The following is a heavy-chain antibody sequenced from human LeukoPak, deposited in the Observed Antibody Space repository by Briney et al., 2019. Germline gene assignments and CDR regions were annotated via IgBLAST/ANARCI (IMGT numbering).Heavy chain of an antibody. J-gene: IGHJ6*02. CDR2: ISSSSSYI. Sequence: GGSLRLSCAASGSTFSSYSMNWVRQAPGKGLEWVSSISSSSSYIYYADSVKGRFTISRDNAKNSLYLQMNSLRAEDTAVYYCARISLAFDYGMDVWGQGTTVTVSS. V-gene: IGHV3-21*01. CDR3: ARISLAFDYGMDV. CDR1: GSTFSSYS. D-gene: IGHD2/OR15-2a*01.